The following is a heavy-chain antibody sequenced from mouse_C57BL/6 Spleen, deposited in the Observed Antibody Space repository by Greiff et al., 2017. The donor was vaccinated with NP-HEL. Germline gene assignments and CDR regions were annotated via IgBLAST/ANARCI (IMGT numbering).Heavy chain of an antibody. D-gene: IGHD2-4*01. CDR2: IYPGDGDT. CDR1: GYAFSSSW. Sequence: QVQLQQSGPELVKPGASVKISCKASGYAFSSSWMNWVKQRPGKGLEWIGRIYPGDGDTNYNGKFKGKATLTADKSSSTAYMQLSSLTSEDSAVYFCARGWDDYDVYWGQGTLVTVSA. V-gene: IGHV1-82*01. J-gene: IGHJ3*01. CDR3: ARGWDDYDVY.